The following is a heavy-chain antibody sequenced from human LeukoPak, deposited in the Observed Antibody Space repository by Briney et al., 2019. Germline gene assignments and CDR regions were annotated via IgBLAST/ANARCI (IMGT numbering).Heavy chain of an antibody. J-gene: IGHJ5*02. CDR3: ATSLAADPNWFDP. CDR2: IIPIFGTT. V-gene: IGHV1-69*06. CDR1: GGTFSTYA. D-gene: IGHD6-13*01. Sequence: GASVKVSCKASGGTFSTYAINWVRQAPGQGLEWMGRIIPIFGTTNYAQKFQGRVTITADKPTSTAYMELSSLRSEDTAVYYCATSLAADPNWFDPWGQGTLVTVSS.